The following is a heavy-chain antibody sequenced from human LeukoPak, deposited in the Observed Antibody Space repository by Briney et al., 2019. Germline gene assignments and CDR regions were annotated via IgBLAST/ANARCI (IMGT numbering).Heavy chain of an antibody. CDR3: ARDVEMATEVFDY. J-gene: IGHJ4*02. CDR1: GYTFTSYD. D-gene: IGHD5-24*01. CDR2: MNPNSGNT. Sequence: ASVKVSCKASGYTFTSYDINWVRQATGQGLEWMGWMNPNSGNTGYAQKFQGRVTMTRNTSISPAYMELSSLRSEHTAVYYCARDVEMATEVFDYWGQGTLVTVSS. V-gene: IGHV1-8*01.